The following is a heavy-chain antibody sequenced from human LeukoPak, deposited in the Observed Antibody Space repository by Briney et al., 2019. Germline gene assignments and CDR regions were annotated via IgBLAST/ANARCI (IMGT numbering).Heavy chain of an antibody. V-gene: IGHV4-34*01. CDR3: ASGMATIMDY. CDR1: GGSFSGYY. D-gene: IGHD5-12*01. J-gene: IGHJ4*02. CDR2: INHSGST. Sequence: SETLSLTCAVYGGSFSGYYWSWIRQPPGKGLEWIGEINHSGSTNYNPSLKSRVTISVDTSKNQFSLKLNSVTAADTAVYYCASGMATIMDYWGQGTLVTVSS.